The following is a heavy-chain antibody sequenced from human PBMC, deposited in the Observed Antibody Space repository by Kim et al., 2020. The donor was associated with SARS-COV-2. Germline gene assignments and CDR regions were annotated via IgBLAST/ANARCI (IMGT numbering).Heavy chain of an antibody. CDR1: GFTFDDYA. Sequence: GGSLRLSCAASGFTFDDYAMHWVRQAPGKGLEWVSLISGDGGSTYYADSVKGRFTISRDNSKNSLYLQMNSLRTEDTALYYCAKDTGVLRHYYYYYYGMDVWGQGTTVTVSS. CDR2: ISGDGGST. J-gene: IGHJ6*02. CDR3: AKDTGVLRHYYYYYYGMDV. D-gene: IGHD2-15*01. V-gene: IGHV3-43*02.